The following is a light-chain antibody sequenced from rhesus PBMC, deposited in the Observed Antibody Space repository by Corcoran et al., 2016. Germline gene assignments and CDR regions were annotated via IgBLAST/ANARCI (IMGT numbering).Light chain of an antibody. CDR2: GAS. CDR1: QSVSSY. V-gene: IGKV3-24*04. J-gene: IGKJ4*01. CDR3: LQSSNWPLT. Sequence: EIVMAQSPAALALSPGERATLSCRASQSVSSYLAWYQQKPGQAPRLLIYGASSRATGIPDRFSGSGSGTEVTLTISSLEPEDVGVYFCLQSSNWPLTFGGGTKVEIK.